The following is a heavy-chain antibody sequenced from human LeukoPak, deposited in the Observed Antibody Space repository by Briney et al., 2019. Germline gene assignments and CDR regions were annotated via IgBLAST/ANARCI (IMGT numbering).Heavy chain of an antibody. J-gene: IGHJ4*02. CDR3: ARGGWIITMVRGARGIVDYFDY. CDR1: GGSFSGYY. D-gene: IGHD3-10*01. CDR2: INHSGST. V-gene: IGHV4-34*01. Sequence: PSETLSLTCAVYGGSFSGYYWSWIRQPPGKGLEWIGEINHSGSTNYNPSLKSRVTISVDTSKNQFSLKLSSVTAADTAVYYCARGGWIITMVRGARGIVDYFDYWGQGTLVTASS.